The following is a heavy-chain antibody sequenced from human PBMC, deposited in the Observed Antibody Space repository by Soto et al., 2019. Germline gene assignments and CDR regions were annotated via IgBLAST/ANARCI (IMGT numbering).Heavy chain of an antibody. CDR3: ARPGSGSYSGMDV. D-gene: IGHD3-10*01. CDR1: GFTFSSYS. V-gene: IGHV3-48*02. J-gene: IGHJ6*02. CDR2: ISSSSSR. Sequence: GGSLRLSCAASGFTFSSYSMNWVRQAPGKGLEWVSYISSSSSRYYADSVKGRFTISRDNAKSSLYLQMNSLRDEDTAVYYCARPGSGSYSGMDVWGQGTTVTVSS.